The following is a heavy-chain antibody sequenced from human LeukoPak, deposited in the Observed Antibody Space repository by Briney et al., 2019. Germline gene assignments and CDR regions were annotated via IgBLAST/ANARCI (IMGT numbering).Heavy chain of an antibody. CDR2: ISSSSSYI. CDR3: AKCSRLITMIVVVINYFDY. CDR1: GFTFSSYS. V-gene: IGHV3-21*04. D-gene: IGHD3-22*01. J-gene: IGHJ4*02. Sequence: GGSLRLSCAASGFTFSSYSMNWVRQAPGKGLEWVSSISSSSSYIYYADSVKGRFTISRDNAKNSLYLQMNSLRAEDTAVYYCAKCSRLITMIVVVINYFDYWGQGTLVTVSS.